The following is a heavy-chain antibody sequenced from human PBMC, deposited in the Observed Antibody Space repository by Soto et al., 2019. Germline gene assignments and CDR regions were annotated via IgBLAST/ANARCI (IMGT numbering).Heavy chain of an antibody. Sequence: GGSLRLSCTASGFTFGDYAVSWFRQAPGKGLEWVGFIRSKAYGGTTEYAASVKGRFTISRDDSKSIAYLQMNSLKTEDTAVYYCTRARYCSGGSCYFVPDAFDIWGQGTMVTVS. CDR1: GFTFGDYA. D-gene: IGHD2-15*01. CDR3: TRARYCSGGSCYFVPDAFDI. V-gene: IGHV3-49*03. J-gene: IGHJ3*02. CDR2: IRSKAYGGTT.